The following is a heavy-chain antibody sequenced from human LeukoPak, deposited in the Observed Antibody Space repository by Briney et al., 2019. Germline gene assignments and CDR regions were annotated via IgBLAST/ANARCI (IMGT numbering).Heavy chain of an antibody. CDR2: IKQDGSEK. CDR1: GFTFSSYW. D-gene: IGHD2-2*01. Sequence: GGSLRLSCAASGFTFSSYWMSWVRQAPGKGLEWVANIKQDGSEKYYVDSVKGRFTISRDNAKNSLYLQMNSLRAEDTAVYYCARERIGYCSRTSCYLERYYYYMDIWGKGTTVTVSS. J-gene: IGHJ6*03. V-gene: IGHV3-7*01. CDR3: ARERIGYCSRTSCYLERYYYYMDI.